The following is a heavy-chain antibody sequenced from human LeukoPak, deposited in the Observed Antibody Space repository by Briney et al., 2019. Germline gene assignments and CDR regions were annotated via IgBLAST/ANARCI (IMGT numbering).Heavy chain of an antibody. CDR2: INSNSGGT. V-gene: IGHV1-2*02. J-gene: IGHJ4*02. D-gene: IGHD1-1*01. CDR3: ARAQGWERPLDY. Sequence: ASVKVSCKASGYTFTGYYIHWVRQAPGQGLEWMGRINSNSGGTKYAQKFQGRVNMTRDTSISTAYMELSRLTSDDTAVYYCARAQGWERPLDYWGQGTLVTVSS. CDR1: GYTFTGYY.